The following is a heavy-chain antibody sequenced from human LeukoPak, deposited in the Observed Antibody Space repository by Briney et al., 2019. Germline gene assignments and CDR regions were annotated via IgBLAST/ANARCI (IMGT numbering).Heavy chain of an antibody. J-gene: IGHJ4*02. CDR1: GGTFSSYA. D-gene: IGHD5-12*01. CDR3: AREGPEGGNKFDY. V-gene: IGHV1-69*13. Sequence: SVKVSCKASGGTFSSYAISWVRQAPGQGLEWMGGIIPIFGTANYAQKFQGRVTITADESTSTAYMELSSLRSEDTAAYYCAREGPEGGNKFDYWGQGTLVTVSS. CDR2: IIPIFGTA.